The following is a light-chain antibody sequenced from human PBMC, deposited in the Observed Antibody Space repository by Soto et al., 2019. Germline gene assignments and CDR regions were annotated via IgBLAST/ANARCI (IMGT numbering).Light chain of an antibody. CDR3: QQYGSSLLT. J-gene: IGKJ4*01. CDR2: GAS. V-gene: IGKV3-20*01. CDR1: QSVSSSY. Sequence: EIVMTQSAPTLSVSPGERPTLSCTASQSVSSSYLAWYQQKPGQAPRLLIYGASSRATGIPDRFSGSGSGTDFTLTISRLEPEDFAVYYCQQYGSSLLTFGGGTKVDIK.